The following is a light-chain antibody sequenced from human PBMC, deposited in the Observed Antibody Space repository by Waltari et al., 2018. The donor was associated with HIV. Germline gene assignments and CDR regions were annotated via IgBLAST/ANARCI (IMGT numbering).Light chain of an antibody. Sequence: DIQLTQSPSSVSASVEDTVTITCRASQDITRLLAWFQQKPGKAPKALIYGASKLQGGVPTKVSGSGSGARVTLNLRNPQAEDSGTYFLQKQYFCPYTFGQGTKLE. V-gene: IGKV1-16*02. CDR2: GAS. CDR3: QKQYFCPYT. CDR1: QDITRL. J-gene: IGKJ2*01.